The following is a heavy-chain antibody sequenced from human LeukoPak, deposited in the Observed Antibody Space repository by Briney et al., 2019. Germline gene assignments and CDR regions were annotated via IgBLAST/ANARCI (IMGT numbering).Heavy chain of an antibody. CDR3: ARVSDYGSGSYSADY. D-gene: IGHD3-10*01. V-gene: IGHV3-21*01. J-gene: IGHJ4*02. CDR1: GFTFSSYS. CDR2: ISSSSSYI. Sequence: PGGSLRLSCAASGFTFSSYSMNWVRQAPGKGLEWVSSISSSSSYIYYADSVKGRFTISRDSAKNSLYLQMNSLRAEDTAVYYCARVSDYGSGSYSADYWGQGTLVTVSS.